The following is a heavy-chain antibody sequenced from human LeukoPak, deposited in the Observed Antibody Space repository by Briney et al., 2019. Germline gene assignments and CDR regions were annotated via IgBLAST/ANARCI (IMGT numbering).Heavy chain of an antibody. CDR3: AKQEIGTTWSAGY. CDR2: ISFDGSQQ. J-gene: IGHJ4*02. D-gene: IGHD1-14*01. Sequence: GRSLRLSCAASGFTFSGYGMHWVRQAPGKGLEWVAVISFDGSQQYYADSVKGRFTISRDDSKNMLYLQMSSLRAEDTAVYYCAKQEIGTTWSAGYWGQGTLVTVSS. CDR1: GFTFSGYG. V-gene: IGHV3-30*18.